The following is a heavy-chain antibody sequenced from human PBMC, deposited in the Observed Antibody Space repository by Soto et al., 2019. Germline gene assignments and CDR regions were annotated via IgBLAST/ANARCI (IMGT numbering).Heavy chain of an antibody. CDR1: GFTVCSSA. D-gene: IGHD3-3*01. Sequence: HPCGCIELASAACGFTVCSSAMPWVRKATGKGLEWVAVISYDGSNKYYADSMKGRFTISRDNSKNTLYLQMNSLRAEDTAVYYCARGDFWSGYYKGELNSYYYYGMGVWGQGTTVTVSS. V-gene: IGHV3-30-3*01. J-gene: IGHJ6*02. CDR2: ISYDGSNK. CDR3: ARGDFWSGYYKGELNSYYYYGMGV.